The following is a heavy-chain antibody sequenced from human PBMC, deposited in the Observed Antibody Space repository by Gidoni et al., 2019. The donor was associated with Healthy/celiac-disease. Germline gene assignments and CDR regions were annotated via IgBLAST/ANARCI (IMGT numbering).Heavy chain of an antibody. J-gene: IGHJ4*02. CDR1: GVTFSRYA. D-gene: IGHD3-22*01. CDR2: ISGSGGST. Sequence: EVQLLESGGGLVQPGGSLRLSWAASGVTFSRYAMSWVRQAPGKGLEWVSAISGSGGSTYYADSVKGRFTISRDNSKNTLYLQMNSLRAEDTAVYYCAKDSRHYYDSSGYYTGDYWGQGTLVTVSS. V-gene: IGHV3-23*01. CDR3: AKDSRHYYDSSGYYTGDY.